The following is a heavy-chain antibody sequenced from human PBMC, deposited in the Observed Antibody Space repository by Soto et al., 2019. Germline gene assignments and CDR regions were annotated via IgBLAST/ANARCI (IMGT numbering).Heavy chain of an antibody. V-gene: IGHV1-2*02. CDR1: GYMFTGYY. J-gene: IGHJ4*02. D-gene: IGHD5-12*01. CDR2: INPDSGGT. Sequence: ASVKVSCKASGYMFTGYYMHWVRQAPGQGLEWMGWINPDSGGTNYQQKFQGRVTMTRDTSISTAYLELSSLRSDDTDVYYCTPKVAKFNFDYWGQGTLVTVSS. CDR3: TPKVAKFNFDY.